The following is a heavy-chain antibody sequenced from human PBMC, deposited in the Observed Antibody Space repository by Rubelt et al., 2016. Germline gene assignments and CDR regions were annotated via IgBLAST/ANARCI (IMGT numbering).Heavy chain of an antibody. CDR1: GYTFTSYG. D-gene: IGHD2-15*01. V-gene: IGHV1-18*01. Sequence: QVQLVQSGAEVKKPGASVKVSCKASGYTFTSYGISWVRQAPGQGLEWMGWISAYNGNTNYAQKLQGRATLTTDTSTGTAYMWLRSLRSDDTAVYYCARVRGGYYFDYGAQGPLVTVSS. CDR2: ISAYNGNT. J-gene: IGHJ4*02. CDR3: ARVRGGYYFDY.